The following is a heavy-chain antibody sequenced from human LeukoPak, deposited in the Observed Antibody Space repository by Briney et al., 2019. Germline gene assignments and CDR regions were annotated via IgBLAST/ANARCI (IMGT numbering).Heavy chain of an antibody. CDR3: AITFYGSGSYGDY. J-gene: IGHJ4*02. Sequence: PGGSLRLSCAASGFTFSSYGMHWVRQAPGKGLEWVAFIRYDGSNKYYADSVKGRFTISRDNSKNTLYLQMNSLRAEDTAVYYCAITFYGSGSYGDYWGQGTLVTVSS. CDR1: GFTFSSYG. V-gene: IGHV3-30*02. CDR2: IRYDGSNK. D-gene: IGHD3-10*01.